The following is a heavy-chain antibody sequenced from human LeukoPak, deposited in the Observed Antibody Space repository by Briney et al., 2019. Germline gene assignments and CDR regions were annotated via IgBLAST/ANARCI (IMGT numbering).Heavy chain of an antibody. D-gene: IGHD4-17*01. CDR1: GYTFTSYG. J-gene: IGHJ4*02. Sequence: GASVKVSCKASGYTFTSYGISWVRQAPGQGLEWMGWISAYNGNANYAQKLQGRVTMTTDTSTSTAYMELRSLRSDDTAVYYCARVKYYGDYTGNFDYWGQGNLVTVSS. CDR3: ARVKYYGDYTGNFDY. CDR2: ISAYNGNA. V-gene: IGHV1-18*01.